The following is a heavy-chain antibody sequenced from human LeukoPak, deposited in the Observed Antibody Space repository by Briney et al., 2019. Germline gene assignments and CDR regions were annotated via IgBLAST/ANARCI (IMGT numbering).Heavy chain of an antibody. Sequence: GGSLRLSCAASGFTLSSYSMNWVRQAPGKGLEWVSSISSSSSYIYYADSVKGRFTISRDNAKNSLYLQMNSLRAEDTAVYYCARDGDIVVVPAATGDAFDIWGQGTMVTVSS. D-gene: IGHD2-2*01. CDR1: GFTLSSYS. CDR2: ISSSSSYI. J-gene: IGHJ3*02. V-gene: IGHV3-21*01. CDR3: ARDGDIVVVPAATGDAFDI.